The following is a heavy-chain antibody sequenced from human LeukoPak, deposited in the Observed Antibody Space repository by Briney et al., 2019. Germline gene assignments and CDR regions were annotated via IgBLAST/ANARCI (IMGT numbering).Heavy chain of an antibody. CDR3: ARKLPPSSFYFDF. D-gene: IGHD3-16*02. Sequence: GGSLRLSCVASGFTFSDYDMTWVRQAPGKGLEYVSSISSGFYTFYAGSVKGRFSISRDNSKSALYLQMNSLRADDTAVYFCARKLPPSSFYFDFWGRGSLVTVSS. V-gene: IGHV3-69-1*02. CDR1: GFTFSDYD. J-gene: IGHJ4*02. CDR2: ISSGFYT.